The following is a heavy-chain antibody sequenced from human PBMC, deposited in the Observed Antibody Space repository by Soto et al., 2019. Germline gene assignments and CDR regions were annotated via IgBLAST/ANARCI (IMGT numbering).Heavy chain of an antibody. V-gene: IGHV1-69*01. CDR1: RGTFNTSP. CDR2: ILPVFGMV. J-gene: IGHJ6*02. Sequence: QLQLAQSGAEVKKPGSSVRVSCQTSRGTFNTSPISWMRQAPGQGLEWLGDILPVFGMVNYAQQFQDRLNLTEAESMTSFSMELSRLTPYDTAVYSSATPHLRGRTYHVRSSPTASVYLYRLGVWGQGTAVIVSS. D-gene: IGHD3-10*01. CDR3: ATPHLRGRTYHVRSSPTASVYLYRLGV.